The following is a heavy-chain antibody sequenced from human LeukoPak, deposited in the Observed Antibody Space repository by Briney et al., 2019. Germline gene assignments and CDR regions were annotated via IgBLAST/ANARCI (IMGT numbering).Heavy chain of an antibody. CDR3: APDSSGLD. V-gene: IGHV3-7*03. CDR2: IKQDGSEK. Sequence: PGRSLRLSCAASGLTSSSICTNWVSPVPGKGLEWVTNIKQDGSEKYYVDSVKGRFTISRDNAKNTLYLQMNSLRAEDTAVYYCAPDSSGLDWGQGTLVTVSS. D-gene: IGHD3-22*01. J-gene: IGHJ4*02. CDR1: GLTSSSIC.